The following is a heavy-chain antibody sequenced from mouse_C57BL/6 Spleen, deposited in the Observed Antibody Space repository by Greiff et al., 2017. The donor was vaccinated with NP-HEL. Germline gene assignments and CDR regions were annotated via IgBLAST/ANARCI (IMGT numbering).Heavy chain of an antibody. D-gene: IGHD2-5*01. J-gene: IGHJ1*03. Sequence: QVQLQQSGPELVKPGASVKISCKASGYAFSSSWMNWVKQRPGKGLEWIGRIYPGDGDTNYNGKFKGKATLTADKSSSTAYMQLSSLTSEDSAVYFCARGAYYSNYRYFDVWGTGTTVTVSS. CDR2: IYPGDGDT. V-gene: IGHV1-82*01. CDR1: GYAFSSSW. CDR3: ARGAYYSNYRYFDV.